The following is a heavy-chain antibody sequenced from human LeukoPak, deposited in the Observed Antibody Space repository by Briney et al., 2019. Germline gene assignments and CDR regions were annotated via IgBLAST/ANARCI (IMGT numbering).Heavy chain of an antibody. V-gene: IGHV4-61*02. CDR1: AGSINSGDYY. J-gene: IGHJ3*02. CDR2: IYSPGTN. Sequence: SQTLSLTCTVSAGSINSGDYYWRSIRQPAGKGLDWIGRIYSPGTNYNYNPSVKSRVTISIDTSKNQFSLKLTSVTAADTAVYYCARGIGTSYDSSRDAFDIWGQGTMVTVSS. D-gene: IGHD3-22*01. CDR3: ARGIGTSYDSSRDAFDI.